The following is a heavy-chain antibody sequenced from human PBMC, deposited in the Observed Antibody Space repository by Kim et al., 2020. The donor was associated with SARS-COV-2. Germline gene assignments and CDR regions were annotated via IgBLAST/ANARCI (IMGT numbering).Heavy chain of an antibody. CDR2: INAGNGNT. D-gene: IGHD5-12*01. Sequence: ASVKVSCKASGYTFTSYAMHWVRQAPGQRLEWMGWINAGNGNTKYSQKFQGRVTITRDTSASTAYMELSSLRSEDTAVYYCARGSGYDYEKPGFDYWGQGTLVTVSS. CDR1: GYTFTSYA. CDR3: ARGSGYDYEKPGFDY. J-gene: IGHJ4*02. V-gene: IGHV1-3*01.